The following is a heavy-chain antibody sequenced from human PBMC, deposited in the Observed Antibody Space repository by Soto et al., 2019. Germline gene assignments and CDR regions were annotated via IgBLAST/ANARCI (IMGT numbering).Heavy chain of an antibody. CDR1: GGSISSGGYY. CDR3: ARVPLPGFWSGYSNNWFDP. Sequence: QVQLQESGPGLVKPSQTLSLTCTVSGGSISSGGYYWSWIRQHPGKGLEWIGYIYYSGTTCYNPSLKSRVTISVDTSKNQFSLKLSSVTAADTAVYYCARVPLPGFWSGYSNNWFDPWGQGTLVTVSS. CDR2: IYYSGTT. V-gene: IGHV4-31*03. D-gene: IGHD3-3*01. J-gene: IGHJ5*02.